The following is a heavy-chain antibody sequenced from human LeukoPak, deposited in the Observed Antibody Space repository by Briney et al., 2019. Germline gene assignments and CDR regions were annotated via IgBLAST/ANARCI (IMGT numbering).Heavy chain of an antibody. Sequence: SETLSLTCAVNGGSFNIYYWSWIRQPPGKGLEWIGYIYYSGSTNYNPSLKSRVTISVDTSKNQFSLKLSSVTAADTAVYYCARVGPYYYYMDVWGKGTTVTISS. V-gene: IGHV4-59*01. CDR1: GGSFNIYY. D-gene: IGHD3-10*01. CDR3: ARVGPYYYYMDV. CDR2: IYYSGST. J-gene: IGHJ6*03.